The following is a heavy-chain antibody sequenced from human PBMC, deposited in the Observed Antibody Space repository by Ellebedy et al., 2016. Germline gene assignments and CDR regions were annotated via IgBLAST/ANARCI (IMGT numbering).Heavy chain of an antibody. J-gene: IGHJ4*02. Sequence: GGSLRLSCAASGFTFSSYAMSWVRQAPGKGLEWVSSISGSGGSTYYADSVKGRFTISRDNSKNTRYLQMNSLRAEDTAVFYCAKIGYCTNGVCSAFDKWGQGTLVTVSS. CDR3: AKIGYCTNGVCSAFDK. CDR1: GFTFSSYA. D-gene: IGHD2-8*01. CDR2: ISGSGGST. V-gene: IGHV3-23*01.